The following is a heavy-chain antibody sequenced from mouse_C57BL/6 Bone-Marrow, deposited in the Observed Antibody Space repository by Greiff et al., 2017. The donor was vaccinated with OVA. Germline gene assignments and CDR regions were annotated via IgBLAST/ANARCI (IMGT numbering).Heavy chain of an antibody. J-gene: IGHJ4*01. CDR1: GFTFSSYA. CDR3: TRDRDY. CDR2: ISRGGDYI. V-gene: IGHV5-9-1*02. Sequence: EVKVEESGAGLVKPGGSLKLSCAASGFTFSSYAMSWVRQTPEKRLEWVAYISRGGDYIYYADPVKGRFNISRDNARNTLYLQMSSLKSEDTAMYYCTRDRDYWGQGTSVTVSS.